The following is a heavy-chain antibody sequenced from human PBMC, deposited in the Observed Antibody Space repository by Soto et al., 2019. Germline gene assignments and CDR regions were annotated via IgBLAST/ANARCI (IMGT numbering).Heavy chain of an antibody. Sequence: SVPTLVNPTETLTLTCTVSGFPLSNARMGVSWIRQPRGKALESLAHIFSNDEKSYSTSLKSRLTISKDTSKSQVVLTMTNMDPVDTATYYCALSSYCSRTSCYGVGYFDYWGQGTLVSVS. CDR2: IFSNDEK. D-gene: IGHD2-2*01. V-gene: IGHV2-26*01. CDR1: GFPLSNARMG. CDR3: ALSSYCSRTSCYGVGYFDY. J-gene: IGHJ4*02.